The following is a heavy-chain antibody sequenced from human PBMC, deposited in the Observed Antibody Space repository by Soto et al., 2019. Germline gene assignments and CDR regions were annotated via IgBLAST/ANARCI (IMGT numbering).Heavy chain of an antibody. Sequence: GGSLRLSCAASGFTFGSFAMSWVRQAPGKGLEWVSTITGTGGDTYYADTVKGRFHVSRDNSKNTLYLQMNSLRAEDTAVYYCARRLSYSSGWYYFDYWGQGTLVTVSS. V-gene: IGHV3-23*01. CDR1: GFTFGSFA. J-gene: IGHJ4*02. D-gene: IGHD6-19*01. CDR2: ITGTGGDT. CDR3: ARRLSYSSGWYYFDY.